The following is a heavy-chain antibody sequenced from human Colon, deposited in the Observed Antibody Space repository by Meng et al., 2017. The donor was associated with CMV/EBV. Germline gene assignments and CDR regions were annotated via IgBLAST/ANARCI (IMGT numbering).Heavy chain of an antibody. J-gene: IGHJ4*02. CDR2: IYWDDDK. CDR3: AHRPYGSGSYFFDY. Sequence: QIHFKEFVPKLLNPTQTLTRTCTFSGFSLSTIGMGVGWIRQPPGKALEWLGVIYWDDDKRYSPSLKSRLTITKDTSKNQVVLTMTNLDPLDTATYYCAHRPYGSGSYFFDYWGQGTLVTVSS. D-gene: IGHD3-10*01. CDR1: GFSLSTIGMG. V-gene: IGHV2-5*02.